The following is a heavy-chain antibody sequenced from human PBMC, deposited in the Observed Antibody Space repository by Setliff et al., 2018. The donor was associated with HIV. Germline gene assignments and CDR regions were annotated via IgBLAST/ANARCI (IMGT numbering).Heavy chain of an antibody. Sequence: GGSLRLSCAASGFTFDDYGMSWVRQAPGKGLEWFSGVNWNGGTTGYADSVKGRFTISRDNAKNSLYLQMNSLRVEDTALYYCARDSYRRYSSSWFPDYWGQGTLVTVSS. CDR2: VNWNGGTT. CDR1: GFTFDDYG. V-gene: IGHV3-20*04. J-gene: IGHJ4*02. CDR3: ARDSYRRYSSSWFPDY. D-gene: IGHD6-13*01.